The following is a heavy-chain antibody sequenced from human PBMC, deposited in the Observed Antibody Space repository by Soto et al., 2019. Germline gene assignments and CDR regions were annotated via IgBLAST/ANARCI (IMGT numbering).Heavy chain of an antibody. CDR3: AKDKDDFWRNKQEAYYFDY. CDR2: ISYDGSNK. Sequence: GGSLRLSCAASGFTFSSYGMHWVRQAPGKGLEWVAVISYDGSNKYYADSVKGRFTISRDNSKNTLYLQMNSLRAEDTAVYYCAKDKDDFWRNKQEAYYFDYWGQGTLVTVSS. V-gene: IGHV3-30*18. CDR1: GFTFSSYG. D-gene: IGHD3-3*01. J-gene: IGHJ4*02.